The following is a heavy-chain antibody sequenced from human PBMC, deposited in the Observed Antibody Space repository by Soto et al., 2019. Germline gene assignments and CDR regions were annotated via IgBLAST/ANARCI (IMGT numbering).Heavy chain of an antibody. CDR2: INHSGST. Sequence: SETLSLTCAVYGGSFSGYYWSWIRQPPGKGLEWIGEINHSGSTNYNPSLKSRVTISVDTSKNQFSLKLSSVTAADTAVYYCAGTDYSGYGFDYWGQGTLVTVSS. V-gene: IGHV4-34*01. D-gene: IGHD5-12*01. CDR1: GGSFSGYY. J-gene: IGHJ4*02. CDR3: AGTDYSGYGFDY.